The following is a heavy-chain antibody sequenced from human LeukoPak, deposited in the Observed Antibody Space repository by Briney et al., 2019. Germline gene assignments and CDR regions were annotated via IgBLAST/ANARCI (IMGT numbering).Heavy chain of an antibody. J-gene: IGHJ4*02. V-gene: IGHV3-23*01. D-gene: IGHD3-22*01. Sequence: GGSLRLSCAASGFTFTIYYMTWVRQAPGKGLEWVSAISGSGGATYYADSVKGRFTISRDNSKNTLYLQMNSLRAEDTAVYYCARRYYDSSGYYSLDYWGQGTLVTVPS. CDR3: ARRYYDSSGYYSLDY. CDR1: GFTFTIYY. CDR2: ISGSGGAT.